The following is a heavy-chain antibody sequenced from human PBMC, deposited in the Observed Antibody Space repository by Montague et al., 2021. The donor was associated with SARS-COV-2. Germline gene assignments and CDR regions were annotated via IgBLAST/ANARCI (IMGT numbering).Heavy chain of an antibody. V-gene: IGHV4-59*08. D-gene: IGHD3-10*01. CDR2: IYYSGTT. J-gene: IGHJ4*02. Sequence: SETLSLTCTVSGGSISGYSWSWIRQSPGKGLEWIGYIYYSGTTKYNPALKSRVAIFLETTTNQFFPMLNSVIAADKAAYYCAATDEFASGKYDYWGQGTLVTVSS. CDR3: AATDEFASGKYDY. CDR1: GGSISGYS.